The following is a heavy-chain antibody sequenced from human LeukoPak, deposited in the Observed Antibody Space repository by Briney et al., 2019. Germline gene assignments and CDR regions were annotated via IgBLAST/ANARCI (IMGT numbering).Heavy chain of an antibody. CDR2: INHSGST. CDR1: GGSFSGCY. D-gene: IGHD3-10*01. V-gene: IGHV4-34*01. CDR3: ARGPTYYYGSGSSPDY. Sequence: SETLSLTCAVYGGSFSGCYWSWIRQPPGKGLEWIGEINHSGSTNYNPSLKSRVTISVDTSKNQFSLKLSSVTAADTAVYYCARGPTYYYGSGSSPDYWGQGTLVTVSS. J-gene: IGHJ4*02.